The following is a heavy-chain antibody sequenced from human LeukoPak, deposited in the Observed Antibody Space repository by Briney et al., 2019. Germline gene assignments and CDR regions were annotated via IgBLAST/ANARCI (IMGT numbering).Heavy chain of an antibody. CDR2: ISWNSDSI. D-gene: IGHD3-22*01. J-gene: IGHJ4*02. CDR3: AKDGADYYDSSGEYYFDY. Sequence: GGSLRLSCAASGFTFDDYAMHWVRHAPGKGLEWVSGISWNSDSIGYADSVKGRFTISRDNAKNSLYLQMNSLRAEDMALYYCAKDGADYYDSSGEYYFDYWGQGTLVTVSS. CDR1: GFTFDDYA. V-gene: IGHV3-9*03.